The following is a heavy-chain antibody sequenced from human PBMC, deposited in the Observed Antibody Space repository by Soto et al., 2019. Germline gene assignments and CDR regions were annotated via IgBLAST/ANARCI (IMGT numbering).Heavy chain of an antibody. CDR2: IYWNDDK. D-gene: IGHD3-16*02. CDR3: AHAKVITFGGVIVREDYFDY. V-gene: IGHV2-5*01. Sequence: SGPTLVNPTQTLTLTCTFSGFSLSTSGVGVGWIRQPPGKALEWLALIYWNDDKRYSPSLKSRLTITKDTSKNQVVLTVTNMDPVDTATYYCAHAKVITFGGVIVREDYFDYWGQGTLVTVSS. J-gene: IGHJ4*02. CDR1: GFSLSTSGVG.